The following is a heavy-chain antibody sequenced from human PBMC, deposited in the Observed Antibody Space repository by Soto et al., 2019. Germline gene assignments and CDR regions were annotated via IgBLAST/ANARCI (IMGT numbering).Heavy chain of an antibody. D-gene: IGHD6-19*01. CDR2: IYYSGST. CDR3: ARQRSGWYAAEYFQH. CDR1: GGSISSYY. J-gene: IGHJ1*01. Sequence: SETLSLTCTVSGGSISSYYWSWIRQPPGKGLEWIGYIYYSGSTNYNPSLKSRVTISVDTSKNQFSLKLSSVTAADTAVYYCARQRSGWYAAEYFQHWGQGTLVTVSS. V-gene: IGHV4-59*08.